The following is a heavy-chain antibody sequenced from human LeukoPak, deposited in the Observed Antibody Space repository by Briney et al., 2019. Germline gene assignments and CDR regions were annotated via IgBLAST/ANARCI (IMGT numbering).Heavy chain of an antibody. CDR2: ISAYKGNT. V-gene: IGHV1-18*01. CDR1: GYTFTIYG. D-gene: IGHD6-13*01. Sequence: AAVKVSCKASGYTFTIYGISWVRQAPGQGLEWMGWISAYKGNTNYAQKLQGRVTMTTDTSTSTAYMELRSLRSADTALYYCARDLMWVAAAGITDAFDIWGQGTMVTVSS. J-gene: IGHJ3*02. CDR3: ARDLMWVAAAGITDAFDI.